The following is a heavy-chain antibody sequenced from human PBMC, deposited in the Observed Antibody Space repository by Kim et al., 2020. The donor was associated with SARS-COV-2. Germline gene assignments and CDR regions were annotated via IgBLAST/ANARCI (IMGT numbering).Heavy chain of an antibody. D-gene: IGHD2-2*02. Sequence: SETLSLTCAVYGGSFSGYYWSWIRQPPGKGLEWIGEINHSGSTNYNPSLKSRVTISVDTSKNQFSLKLSSVTAADTAVYYCARGDIVVVPAAIRGAFDYWGQGTLVTVSS. CDR1: GGSFSGYY. J-gene: IGHJ4*02. CDR2: INHSGST. V-gene: IGHV4-34*01. CDR3: ARGDIVVVPAAIRGAFDY.